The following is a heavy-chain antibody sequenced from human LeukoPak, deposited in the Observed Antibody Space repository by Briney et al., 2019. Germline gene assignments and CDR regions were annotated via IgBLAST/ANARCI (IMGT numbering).Heavy chain of an antibody. CDR1: GFTFSSYS. D-gene: IGHD4-11*01. Sequence: GGSLRLSCAASGFTFSSYSMDWVRQAPGKGLEWVSSISSSSSYIYYADSVKGRFTISRDNAKNSLYLQMNSLRAEDTAVYYCARVSDDYINYGGLAYWGQGTLVTVSS. V-gene: IGHV3-21*01. J-gene: IGHJ4*02. CDR2: ISSSSSYI. CDR3: ARVSDDYINYGGLAY.